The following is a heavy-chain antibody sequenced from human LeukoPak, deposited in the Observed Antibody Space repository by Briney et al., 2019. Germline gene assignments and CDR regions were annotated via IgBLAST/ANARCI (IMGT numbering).Heavy chain of an antibody. Sequence: PGGSLRLSCAASGFTFSSYEMNWVRQAPGKGLEWVSYISSSDSIIYYADFVKGRFTISRDNAMNTLYLQMNSLRAEDTAVYYCARDLWGDRDGFFDSWGQGTLVTVSS. CDR2: ISSSDSII. CDR3: ARDLWGDRDGFFDS. CDR1: GFTFSSYE. J-gene: IGHJ4*02. D-gene: IGHD5-24*01. V-gene: IGHV3-48*03.